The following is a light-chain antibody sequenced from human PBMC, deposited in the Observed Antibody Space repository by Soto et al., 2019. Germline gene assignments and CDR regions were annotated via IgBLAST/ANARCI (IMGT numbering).Light chain of an antibody. CDR2: AAS. CDR3: QRYDSAPRT. J-gene: IGKJ1*01. CDR1: QGIGNY. Sequence: DIQMTQSPSSLSASVGDRVTLTCRASQGIGNYLAWYQQKPGKVPKLLISAASTLQSGVPSRFSSSGSGTHFTLTISSLKPEDVSTYYCQRYDSAPRTFGRGTKVELK. V-gene: IGKV1-27*01.